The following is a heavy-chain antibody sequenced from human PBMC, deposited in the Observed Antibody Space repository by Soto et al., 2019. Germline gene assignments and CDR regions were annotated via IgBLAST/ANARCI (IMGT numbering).Heavy chain of an antibody. V-gene: IGHV4-31*03. CDR2: IYYSGNT. Sequence: PSETLSLTCTVSGGSISSGGYYWSWIRQHPGKGLEWIGYIYYSGNTYYNPSLMSRVTISVDTSKNQFSLKLSSVTAADTAVYFCARGEQVRDYVWGSYRQENYYYYAMDVWGQGTTVTVSS. J-gene: IGHJ6*02. D-gene: IGHD3-16*02. CDR3: ARGEQVRDYVWGSYRQENYYYYAMDV. CDR1: GGSISSGGYY.